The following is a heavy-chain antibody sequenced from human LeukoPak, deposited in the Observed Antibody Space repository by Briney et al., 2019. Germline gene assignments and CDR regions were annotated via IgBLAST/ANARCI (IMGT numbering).Heavy chain of an antibody. CDR2: VNPNSGGT. V-gene: IGHV1-2*06. CDR1: VYIFIGYY. D-gene: IGHD3-9*01. Sequence: ASVKVSCKTSVYIFIGYYINWVRQAPGQGLEWMGRVNPNSGGTSYAPKFQGRVTMTRDTSISTAYMELSSLRPDDTAVYYCARVDRGVFAFGLWGQGTMVTISS. CDR3: ARVDRGVFAFGL. J-gene: IGHJ3*01.